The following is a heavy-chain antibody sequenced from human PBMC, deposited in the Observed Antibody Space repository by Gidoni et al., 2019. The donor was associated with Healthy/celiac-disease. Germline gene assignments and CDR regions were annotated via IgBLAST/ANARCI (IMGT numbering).Heavy chain of an antibody. J-gene: IGHJ4*02. V-gene: IGHV1-69*06. Sequence: QVQLVQSGAGVQKPGSSVKVSCKASAGTFSSYAISWVRQAPGQGLEWMGGIIPIFGTANYAQKFQGRVTITADKSTSTAYMELSSLRSEDTAVYYCARLGDSSGWYYFDYWGQGTLVTVSS. CDR3: ARLGDSSGWYYFDY. CDR2: IIPIFGTA. CDR1: AGTFSSYA. D-gene: IGHD6-19*01.